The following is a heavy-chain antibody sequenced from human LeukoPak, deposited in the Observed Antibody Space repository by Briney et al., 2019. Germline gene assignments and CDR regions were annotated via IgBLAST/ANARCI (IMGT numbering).Heavy chain of an antibody. CDR3: AKDSGADIAAAGSDY. Sequence: GRSLRLSCAASGFTFDDYAMHWVRQAPGKGLEWVSGISWNSGSIGYADSVKGRFTISRDNAKNSLYLQMNSLRAEDTALYYCAKDSGADIAAAGSDYWGQGTLVTVSS. CDR2: ISWNSGSI. V-gene: IGHV3-9*01. J-gene: IGHJ4*02. D-gene: IGHD6-13*01. CDR1: GFTFDDYA.